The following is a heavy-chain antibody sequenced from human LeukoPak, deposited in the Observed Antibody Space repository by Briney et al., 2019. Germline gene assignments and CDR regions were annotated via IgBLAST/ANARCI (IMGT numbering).Heavy chain of an antibody. V-gene: IGHV3-23*01. J-gene: IGHJ4*02. D-gene: IGHD6-6*01. CDR3: ARAPGSLVSIAARPYYFDY. CDR2: ISGSGIST. CDR1: GFTFRNYA. Sequence: GGSLRLSCAASGFTFRNYAMSWVRQAPGKGLEWVSAISGSGISTYYADSVKGRFAISRGNSKNTLYLQINSLRVEDTAVYYCARAPGSLVSIAARPYYFDYWGQGTLVTVSS.